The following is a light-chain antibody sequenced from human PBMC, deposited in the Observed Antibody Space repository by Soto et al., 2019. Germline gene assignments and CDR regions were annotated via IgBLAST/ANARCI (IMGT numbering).Light chain of an antibody. Sequence: EIVLTQSPGTLSLSPGERATLSCRASQSVSSSYLAWYQQKPGQAPRLLIYGASNRATGIPDRFSGSGSGKDFTLSISRVEPEDFAVYYCQQYGTSPRTFGLGTKVEIK. CDR3: QQYGTSPRT. CDR1: QSVSSSY. J-gene: IGKJ1*01. V-gene: IGKV3-20*01. CDR2: GAS.